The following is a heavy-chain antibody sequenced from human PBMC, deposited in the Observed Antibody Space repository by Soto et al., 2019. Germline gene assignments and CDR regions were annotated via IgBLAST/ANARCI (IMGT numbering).Heavy chain of an antibody. CDR3: ERDVLEWLQEYNWFDR. CDR1: GFTFSSYS. V-gene: IGHV3-21*01. CDR2: ISSSSSYI. J-gene: IGHJ5*02. Sequence: EVQLVESGGGLVKPGGSLRLSCAASGFTFSSYSMNWVRQAPGKGLEWVSSISSSSSYIYYADSVKGRFTISRDNAKNSLYLQMNSLRADDTAVYYNERDVLEWLQEYNWFDRWGQGTLVTVYS. D-gene: IGHD3-3*01.